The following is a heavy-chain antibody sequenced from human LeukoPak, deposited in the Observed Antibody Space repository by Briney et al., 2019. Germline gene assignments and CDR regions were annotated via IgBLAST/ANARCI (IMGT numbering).Heavy chain of an antibody. D-gene: IGHD4-11*01. J-gene: IGHJ6*02. CDR2: INHSGST. V-gene: IGHV4-34*01. CDR3: ARFMTTSWGYYYYYYGMDV. Sequence: SETLSLTCAVYGGSFSGYYWSWILQPPGKGLEWIGEINHSGSTNYNPSLKSRVTISVDTSKNQFSLKLSSVTAADTAVYYCARFMTTSWGYYYYYYGMDVWGQGTTVTVSS. CDR1: GGSFSGYY.